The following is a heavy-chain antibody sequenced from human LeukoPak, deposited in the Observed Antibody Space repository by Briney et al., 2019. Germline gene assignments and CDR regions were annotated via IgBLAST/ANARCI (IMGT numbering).Heavy chain of an antibody. J-gene: IGHJ4*02. CDR1: GFTVRSNY. D-gene: IGHD2-2*01. Sequence: GGSLRLSCAASGFTVRSNYMTWVRQAPGKGLEWVSVLYGGGSTYYADSVKGRFTISRDNSKNTLYLQMNSLRAEDTAVYYCAGLCGSISCPEVVGHWGQGTLVTVPS. V-gene: IGHV3-66*02. CDR3: AGLCGSISCPEVVGH. CDR2: LYGGGST.